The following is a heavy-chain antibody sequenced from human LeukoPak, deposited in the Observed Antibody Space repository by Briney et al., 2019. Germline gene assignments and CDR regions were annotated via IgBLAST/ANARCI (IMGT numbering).Heavy chain of an antibody. D-gene: IGHD3-22*01. CDR1: GFTFSIYG. V-gene: IGHV3-30*18. CDR2: ISYDGSNK. CDR3: AKIDYYDSSG. Sequence: GGSLRLSCAASGFTFSIYGMHWVRQAPGKGLEWVAVISYDGSNKYYADSVKGRFTISRDNSKNTLYLQMNSLRAEDTAVYYCAKIDYYDSSGWGQGTLVTVSS. J-gene: IGHJ4*02.